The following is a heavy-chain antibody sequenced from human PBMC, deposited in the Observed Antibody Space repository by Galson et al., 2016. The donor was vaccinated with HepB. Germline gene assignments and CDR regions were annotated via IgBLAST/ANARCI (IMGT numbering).Heavy chain of an antibody. CDR2: IKKDGSER. D-gene: IGHD3-3*01. V-gene: IGHV3-7*01. CDR1: GFTFSSYW. J-gene: IGHJ4*02. Sequence: SLRLSCAASGFTFSSYWMTWVRQAPGRGLEWVANIKKDGSERFYVDSVWGRFTISRDNSKNSLYLQMNSLRAEDRAVYYCASQGKDFWSGSPDFWGQGTLVTVSS. CDR3: ASQGKDFWSGSPDF.